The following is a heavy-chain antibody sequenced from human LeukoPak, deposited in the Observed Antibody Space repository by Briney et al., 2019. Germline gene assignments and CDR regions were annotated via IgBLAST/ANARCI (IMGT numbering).Heavy chain of an antibody. CDR2: IVPIFGST. CDR1: GGTFSSYA. CDR3: ARFTEDGFDI. Sequence: ASVKVSCKASGGTFSSYAINWVRQAPGQGLEWMGGIVPIFGSTNYAQNFQGRVTLTADESTTTAYMELGSLRSDDTAVYYCARFTEDGFDIWGQGTMVTASS. V-gene: IGHV1-69*01. J-gene: IGHJ3*02.